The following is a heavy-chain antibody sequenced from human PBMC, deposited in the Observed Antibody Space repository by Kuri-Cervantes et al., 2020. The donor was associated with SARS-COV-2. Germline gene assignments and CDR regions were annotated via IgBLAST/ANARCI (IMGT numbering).Heavy chain of an antibody. V-gene: IGHV3-64D*06. CDR1: GFTFSSYA. CDR2: ISSNGGST. D-gene: IGHD4-17*01. Sequence: GGSLRLSCSASGFTFSSYAMHWVRQAPGKGLEYVSAISSNGGSTYYADSVKGRFTISRDNSKNTLYLQMSSLRAEDTAVYYCARDPTVTTFYYYYGMDVWGQGTTVTVSS. CDR3: ARDPTVTTFYYYYGMDV. J-gene: IGHJ6*02.